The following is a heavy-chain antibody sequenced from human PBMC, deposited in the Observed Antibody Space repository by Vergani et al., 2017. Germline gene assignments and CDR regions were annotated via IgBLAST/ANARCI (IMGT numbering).Heavy chain of an antibody. J-gene: IGHJ3*02. V-gene: IGHV3-66*02. CDR1: GFTFSSNY. CDR3: ARFPMAYDAFDI. D-gene: IGHD3-10*01. Sequence: EVQLVESGGGLVQPGGSLRLSCAASGFTFSSNYMSWVRQAPGKGLEWVSVIYSGGSTYYADSVKCRFTISRDNSKNTLYLQMNSLRAEDTAVYYCARFPMAYDAFDIWGQGTMVTVSS. CDR2: IYSGGST.